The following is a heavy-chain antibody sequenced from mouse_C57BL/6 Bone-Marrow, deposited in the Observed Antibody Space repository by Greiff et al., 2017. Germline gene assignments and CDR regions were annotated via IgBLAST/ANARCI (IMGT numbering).Heavy chain of an antibody. CDR3: ATWYFDV. V-gene: IGHV5-4*01. CDR2: ISDGGSYT. Sequence: EVQVVESGGGLVKPGGSLKLSCAASGFTFSSYAMSWVRQTPEKRLEWVATISDGGSYTYYPDNVKGRFTISRDNAKNNLYLQMSHLKSEDTAMYYCATWYFDVWGTGTTVTVSS. J-gene: IGHJ1*03. CDR1: GFTFSSYA.